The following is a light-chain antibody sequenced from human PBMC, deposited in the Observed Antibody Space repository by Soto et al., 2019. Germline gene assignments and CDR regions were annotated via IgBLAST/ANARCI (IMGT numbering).Light chain of an antibody. V-gene: IGKV3-15*01. Sequence: EIVMTQSPGTLSVSPGERVTLSCRASQSVGSKLVWYQRKPGQAPRLLIYDASTRATGMPGRFSGSGSGTEFTLTISSLQSEDFAVYYCQQYHKWPPFTFGGGTKVEIK. CDR1: QSVGSK. CDR3: QQYHKWPPFT. CDR2: DAS. J-gene: IGKJ4*01.